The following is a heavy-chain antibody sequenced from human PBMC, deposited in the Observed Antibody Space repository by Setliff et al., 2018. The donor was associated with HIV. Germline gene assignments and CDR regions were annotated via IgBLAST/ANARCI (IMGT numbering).Heavy chain of an antibody. V-gene: IGHV4-39*01. Sequence: SETLSLTCTVSDDSISSTNYYWGWIRQSPGKGLEWIGTIYYTGSSYSSPSLKGRVTISIDTSNNQFSLKLTSVTAADTAVYYCARHTGDITGTNHLFDYWGQGTLVTVSS. CDR3: ARHTGDITGTNHLFDY. CDR2: IYYTGSS. J-gene: IGHJ4*02. D-gene: IGHD1-20*01. CDR1: DDSISSTNYY.